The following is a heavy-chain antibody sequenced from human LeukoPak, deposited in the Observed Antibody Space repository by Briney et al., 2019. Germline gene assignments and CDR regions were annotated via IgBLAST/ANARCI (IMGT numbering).Heavy chain of an antibody. CDR3: ANREGVYTFDPFDY. Sequence: GGSLRLSCAASGFTFSTYAMSWVRQAPGRGLEWVSAISGSSDTTYYADSVKGRFTISRDNSKNTLYLQMNSLRAEDTAVYYCANREGVYTFDPFDYWGQGTLVTVSS. J-gene: IGHJ4*02. D-gene: IGHD1-14*01. CDR2: ISGSSDTT. V-gene: IGHV3-23*01. CDR1: GFTFSTYA.